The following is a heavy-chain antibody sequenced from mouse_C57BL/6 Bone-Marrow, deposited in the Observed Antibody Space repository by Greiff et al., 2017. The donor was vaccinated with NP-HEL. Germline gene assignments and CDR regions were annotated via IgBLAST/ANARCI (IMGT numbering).Heavy chain of an antibody. CDR3: ARHATLDY. V-gene: IGHV5-12*01. CDR1: GFTFSDYY. J-gene: IGHJ2*01. CDR2: ISNGGGST. Sequence: EVQRVESGGGLVQPGGSLKLSCAASGFTFSDYYMYWVRQTPEKRLEWVAYISNGGGSTYYPDTVKGRFTISRDNAKNTLYLQMSRLKSEDTAMYYCARHATLDYWGQGTTLTVSS. D-gene: IGHD1-1*01.